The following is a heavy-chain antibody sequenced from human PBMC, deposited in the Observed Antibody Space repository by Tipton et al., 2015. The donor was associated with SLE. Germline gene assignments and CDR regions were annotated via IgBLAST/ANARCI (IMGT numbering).Heavy chain of an antibody. Sequence: TLSLTCTVSGGSISRYSWSWIRQPPGKGLEWIGYIYYSTNYNPSLRGRVTISIDTSKNQFSLKVTSVTAADTAVYYCARAGGMNSVSGYFDLWGRGTLVTVSS. D-gene: IGHD1/OR15-1a*01. V-gene: IGHV4-59*08. CDR3: ARAGGMNSVSGYFDL. J-gene: IGHJ2*01. CDR2: IYYST. CDR1: GGSISRYS.